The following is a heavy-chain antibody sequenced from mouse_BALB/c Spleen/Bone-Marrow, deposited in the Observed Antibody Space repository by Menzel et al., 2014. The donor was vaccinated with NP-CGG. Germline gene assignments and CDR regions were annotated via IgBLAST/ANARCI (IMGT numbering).Heavy chain of an antibody. Sequence: DSGPGLVKPSQSLSLPCSVTGYSITSGYYWNWIRQFPGNKLEWMGFISYDGSYDYNPSLKNRISITRDTSKNQFFLKLNSVTTEDTATYYCARLRGFFAMDYWGQGTSVTVSS. CDR1: GYSITSGYY. CDR3: ARLRGFFAMDY. D-gene: IGHD1-1*01. J-gene: IGHJ4*01. V-gene: IGHV3-6*02. CDR2: ISYDGSY.